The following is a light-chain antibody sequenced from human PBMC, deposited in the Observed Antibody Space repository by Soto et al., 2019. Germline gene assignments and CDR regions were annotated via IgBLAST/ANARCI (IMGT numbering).Light chain of an antibody. CDR1: SGSIASNY. CDR3: QSYDSSTVV. CDR2: EDN. Sequence: NFMLTQPHSVSESPGKTVTISCTRSSGSIASNYVQLYQQRPGSAPTTVIYEDNQRPSAVPDRFSGSTDGSSNSASLTISGLQTEDEADYYCQSYDSSTVVFGGGTKLTVL. J-gene: IGLJ2*01. V-gene: IGLV6-57*04.